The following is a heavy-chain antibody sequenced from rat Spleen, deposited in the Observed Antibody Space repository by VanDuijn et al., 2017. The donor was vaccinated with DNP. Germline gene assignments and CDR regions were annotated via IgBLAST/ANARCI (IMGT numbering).Heavy chain of an antibody. CDR2: ISYDGVGN. V-gene: IGHV5-22*01. J-gene: IGHJ2*01. Sequence: EVQLVESGGGLVQPGRSLKLSCTASGFTFRDYYMAWVRQAPTKGLEWVAYISYDGVGNYNGDSVKGRFTISRANEKSTLYLQMNSLRSEDMATYYCARWYNSGYNFDYWGQGVMVTVSS. D-gene: IGHD4-3*01. CDR1: GFTFRDYY. CDR3: ARWYNSGYNFDY.